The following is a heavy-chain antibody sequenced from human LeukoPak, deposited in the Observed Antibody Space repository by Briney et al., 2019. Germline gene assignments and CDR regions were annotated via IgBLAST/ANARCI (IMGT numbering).Heavy chain of an antibody. CDR1: GYIFTGYY. J-gene: IGHJ3*02. CDR3: AREAVADHAFDI. CDR2: INPNSGGA. D-gene: IGHD6-19*01. Sequence: GASAKVSCKPSGYIFTGYYMYWVRQAPGQGLEWMGQINPNSGGANYAQKFQGRVTMTRDTSINTAYMELTRLRSDDTAVYYCAREAVADHAFDIWGQGTMVTVSS. V-gene: IGHV1-2*06.